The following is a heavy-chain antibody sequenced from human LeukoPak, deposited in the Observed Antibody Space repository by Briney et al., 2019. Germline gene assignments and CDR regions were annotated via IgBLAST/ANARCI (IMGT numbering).Heavy chain of an antibody. Sequence: SVKVSCKASRGTFSSYAISWVRQAPGQGLEWMGGIIPIFGTANYAQKFQGRVTITTDESTSTAYMELSSLRSEDTAVYYCARVGIAAAGGYWFDPWGQGTLVTVSS. CDR1: RGTFSSYA. CDR2: IIPIFGTA. D-gene: IGHD6-13*01. CDR3: ARVGIAAAGGYWFDP. V-gene: IGHV1-69*05. J-gene: IGHJ5*02.